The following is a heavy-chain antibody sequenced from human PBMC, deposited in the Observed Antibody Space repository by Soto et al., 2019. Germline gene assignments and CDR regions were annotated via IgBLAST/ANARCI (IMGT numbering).Heavy chain of an antibody. CDR3: AREPLAVAGTGDAFDI. CDR1: GYTFTSYY. D-gene: IGHD6-19*01. V-gene: IGHV1-46*01. Sequence: ASVKVSCKASGYTFTSYYMHWVRQAPGQGLEWMGIINPSGGSTSYAQKFQGRVTITRDTSASTAYMELSSLRSEDTAVYYCAREPLAVAGTGDAFDIWGQGTMVTVSS. J-gene: IGHJ3*02. CDR2: INPSGGST.